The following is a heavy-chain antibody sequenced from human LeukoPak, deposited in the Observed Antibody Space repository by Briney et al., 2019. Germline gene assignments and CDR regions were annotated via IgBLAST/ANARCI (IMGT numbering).Heavy chain of an antibody. V-gene: IGHV1-69*13. CDR2: IIPSFGTA. CDR1: GGTFSSYA. Sequence: ASVKVSCKASGGTFSSYAISWVRQAPGQGLEWVGGIIPSFGTANYAQKFQGRPTITADEPTSTAYMELSSLRSEDTGVYFCARSSGYLVEADYWGQGTLVSVSS. CDR3: ARSSGYLVEADY. J-gene: IGHJ4*02. D-gene: IGHD3-22*01.